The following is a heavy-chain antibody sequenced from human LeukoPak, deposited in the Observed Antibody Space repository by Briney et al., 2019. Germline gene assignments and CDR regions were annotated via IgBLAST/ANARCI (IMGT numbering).Heavy chain of an antibody. Sequence: EASVKVSCKASGYTFTSYYMHWVRQAPGQGLEWMGIINPSGGSTSYAQKFQGRVTMTRDTSTSTVYMELCSLRSEDTAVYYCARPGYCSGGSCYSDYWGQGTLVTVSS. J-gene: IGHJ4*02. V-gene: IGHV1-46*03. CDR2: INPSGGST. CDR3: ARPGYCSGGSCYSDY. CDR1: GYTFTSYY. D-gene: IGHD2-15*01.